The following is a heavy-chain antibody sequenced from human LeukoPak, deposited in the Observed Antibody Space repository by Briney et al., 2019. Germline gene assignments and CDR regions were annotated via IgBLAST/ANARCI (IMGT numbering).Heavy chain of an antibody. CDR2: IYHSGSA. Sequence: PSETLSLTCTVSGYSISNGYYWGWVRQPPGKGLEWIGSIYHSGSANYDPSLKNRVTILLDPSNNQFSLNLSPVTAADTAVYYCARRPRGVIIRTWFDSWGQGTLVTVSS. V-gene: IGHV4-38-2*02. CDR1: GYSISNGYY. CDR3: ARRPRGVIIRTWFDS. J-gene: IGHJ5*01. D-gene: IGHD3-10*01.